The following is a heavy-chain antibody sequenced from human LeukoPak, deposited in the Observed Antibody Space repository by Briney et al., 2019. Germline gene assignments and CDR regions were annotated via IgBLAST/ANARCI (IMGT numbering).Heavy chain of an antibody. J-gene: IGHJ4*02. CDR1: GGSISSYY. Sequence: SETLSLTCTVSGGSISSYYWSWIRQPPGKGLEWIGYIYYSGSTNYNPSLKSRVTISVDTSKNQFSLRLSSVTAADTAVYYCARSPSIAATGDLDYWGRGTLVTVSS. CDR2: IYYSGST. V-gene: IGHV4-59*01. D-gene: IGHD6-13*01. CDR3: ARSPSIAATGDLDY.